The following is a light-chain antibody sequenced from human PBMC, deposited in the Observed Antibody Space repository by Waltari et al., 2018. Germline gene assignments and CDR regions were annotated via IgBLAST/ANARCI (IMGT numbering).Light chain of an antibody. CDR3: QHYVRLPAT. V-gene: IGKV3-20*01. J-gene: IGKJ1*01. CDR2: GAS. Sequence: IVLTQSPGTLSLSPGERATLSCRASQSVSRSLAWYQQKPGQAPKLLIYGASTRATGIPDRFTGRGSGTDCSLTISSLEPEDFAIYCCQHYVRLPATFGQGTKVEIK. CDR1: QSVSRS.